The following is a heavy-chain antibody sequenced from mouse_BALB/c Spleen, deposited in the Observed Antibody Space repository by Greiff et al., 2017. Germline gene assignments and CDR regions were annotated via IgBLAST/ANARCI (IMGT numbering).Heavy chain of an antibody. CDR1: GFTFSSYA. CDR3: ARAPYYYGSSSFAY. D-gene: IGHD1-1*01. Sequence: EVKLVESGGGLVKPGGSLKISCAASGFTFSSYAMSWVRQTPEKRLEWVASISSGGSTYYPDSVKGRFTISRDNARNILYLQMSSLRSEDTAMYYCARAPYYYGSSSFAYWGQGTLVTVSA. V-gene: IGHV5-6-5*01. J-gene: IGHJ3*01. CDR2: ISSGGST.